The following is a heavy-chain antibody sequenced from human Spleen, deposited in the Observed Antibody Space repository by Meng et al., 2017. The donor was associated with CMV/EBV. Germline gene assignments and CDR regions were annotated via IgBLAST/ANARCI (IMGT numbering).Heavy chain of an antibody. V-gene: IGHV3-9*01. CDR3: GRDRDYGDCPLDH. J-gene: IGHJ4*02. CDR2: ISWNSGSI. Sequence: GGSLRLSCAASGFTFDDYAMHWVRQAPGKGLEWVSGISWNSGSIGYADSVKGRFTISRDNAKNSLYLQMNSLRAEDTAVYYCGRDRDYGDCPLDHWGQGALVTVSS. D-gene: IGHD4-17*01. CDR1: GFTFDDYA.